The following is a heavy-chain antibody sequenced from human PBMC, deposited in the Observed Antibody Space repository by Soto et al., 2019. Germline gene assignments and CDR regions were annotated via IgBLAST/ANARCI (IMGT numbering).Heavy chain of an antibody. J-gene: IGHJ6*02. V-gene: IGHV4-59*01. Sequence: KPRETLSLTCTVSGGSISTYSWSWIRQPPGKGLEWIGYISYSGSTNYNPSLKSRVTISVDTSKNQFSLKLGSVTAADTAVYYCARVGIGDSGYEAVWGPGTTVTVSS. CDR1: GGSISTYS. CDR2: ISYSGST. D-gene: IGHD5-12*01. CDR3: ARVGIGDSGYEAV.